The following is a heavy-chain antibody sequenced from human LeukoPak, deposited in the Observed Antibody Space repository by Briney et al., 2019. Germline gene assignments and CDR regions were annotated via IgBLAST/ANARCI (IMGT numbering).Heavy chain of an antibody. CDR1: GGSISGYY. V-gene: IGHV4-4*07. D-gene: IGHD3-22*01. CDR3: ARDRYYYDSSSYYTFDY. Sequence: PSETLSLTCAVSGGSISGYYWSWIWQPAGKGLEWIGRIYASGSTNYNPSLKSRVTMSVDTSKNQFSLKLSPVTAADTAVYYCARDRYYYDSSSYYTFDYWGQGTLVTVSS. J-gene: IGHJ4*02. CDR2: IYASGST.